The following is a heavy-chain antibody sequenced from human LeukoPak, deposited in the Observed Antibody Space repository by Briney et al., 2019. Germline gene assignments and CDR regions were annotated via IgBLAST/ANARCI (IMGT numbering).Heavy chain of an antibody. J-gene: IGHJ4*02. D-gene: IGHD4-17*01. CDR3: ARFNGETVTTHIDY. CDR2: IYYSGST. V-gene: IGHV4-59*12. CDR1: GGSISSYY. Sequence: SETLSLTCTVSGGSISSYYWSWIRQPPGKGLEWIGYIYYSGSTNYNPSLKSRVTISVDTSKNQFSLKLSSVTAADTAVYYCARFNGETVTTHIDYWGQGTLVTVSS.